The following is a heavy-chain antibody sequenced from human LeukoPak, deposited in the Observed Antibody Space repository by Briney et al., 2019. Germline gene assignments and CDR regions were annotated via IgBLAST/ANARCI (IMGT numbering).Heavy chain of an antibody. CDR2: ISSSGSTI. J-gene: IGHJ4*02. CDR3: ARVFWRLWFGEPPLYYFDY. V-gene: IGHV3-11*01. D-gene: IGHD3-10*01. CDR1: GFTFSDYY. Sequence: GGSLRLSCAASGFTFSDYYMSWIRQAPGKGLEWVSYISSSGSTIYYADSVKGRFTISRDHAKNSLYLQMTSLRAEDTAVYYCARVFWRLWFGEPPLYYFDYWGQGTRVTVSS.